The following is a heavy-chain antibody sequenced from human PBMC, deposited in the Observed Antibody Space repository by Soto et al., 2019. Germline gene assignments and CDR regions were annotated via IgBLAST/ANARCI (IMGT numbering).Heavy chain of an antibody. Sequence: SETMSLTWALYGGSFSSYYWSWIRQPPGKGLEWIGEIKQSVTASYNRSLKSRVTISADTPTKQLSLSLGSLAAADPAVYYCARVRRKMVDPWRQGTLVTVSS. CDR3: ARVRRKMVDP. CDR1: GGSFSSYY. V-gene: IGHV4-34*01. CDR2: IKQSVTA. D-gene: IGHD2-8*01. J-gene: IGHJ5*02.